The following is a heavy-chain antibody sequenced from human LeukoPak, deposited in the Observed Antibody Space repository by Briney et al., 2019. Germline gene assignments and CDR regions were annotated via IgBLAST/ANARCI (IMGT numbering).Heavy chain of an antibody. CDR1: GLTFSSYA. D-gene: IGHD3-3*01. Sequence: GRSLGLSCAASGLTFSSYAMHWVRQAPGKGLEWVAFVSYDGTKKYYADSVKGRFAISRDNSKNTLYLQMNSLRAEDTAVYYCAKDFFNPLYYDFWSGYYGKDYYYYGMDVWGQGTTVTVSS. V-gene: IGHV3-30*09. CDR3: AKDFFNPLYYDFWSGYYGKDYYYYGMDV. J-gene: IGHJ6*02. CDR2: VSYDGTKK.